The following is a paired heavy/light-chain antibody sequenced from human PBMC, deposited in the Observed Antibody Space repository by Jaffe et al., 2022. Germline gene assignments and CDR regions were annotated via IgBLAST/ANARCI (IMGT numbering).Heavy chain of an antibody. CDR2: IFSNDEK. Sequence: QVTLKESGPVLVKPTETLTLTCTVSGFSLSNARMGVSWIRQPPGKALEWLAHIFSNDEKSYSTSLKSRLTISKDTSKSQVVLTMTNMDPVDTATYYCARMVPASSGVVIIDPYYYYYYMDVWGKGTTVTVSS. D-gene: IGHD3-3*01. V-gene: IGHV2-26*01. CDR3: ARMVPASSGVVIIDPYYYYYYMDV. J-gene: IGHJ6*03. CDR1: GFSLSNARMG.
Light chain of an antibody. J-gene: IGKJ1*01. CDR1: QSISSW. Sequence: DIQMTQSPSTLSASVGDRVTITCRASQSISSWLAWYQQKPGKAPKLLIYKASSLESGVPSRFSGSGSGTEFTLTISSLQPDDFATYYCQQYNSYSQTFGQGTKVEIK. CDR3: QQYNSYSQT. CDR2: KAS. V-gene: IGKV1-5*03.